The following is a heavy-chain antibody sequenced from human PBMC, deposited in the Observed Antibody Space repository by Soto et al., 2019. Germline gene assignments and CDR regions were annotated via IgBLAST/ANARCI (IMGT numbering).Heavy chain of an antibody. D-gene: IGHD3-22*01. Sequence: LGGSLRLSCAASGFTFGSYVFHWVRQIPGKGLEWVGLISHDGNKQYADSVKDRFTISRDNSKNELHLEMNSLRVEDTALYYCAREDESSGYAGTFQ. CDR1: GFTFGSYV. V-gene: IGHV3-30-3*01. CDR2: ISHDGNK. CDR3: AREDESSGYAGTFQ. J-gene: IGHJ1*01.